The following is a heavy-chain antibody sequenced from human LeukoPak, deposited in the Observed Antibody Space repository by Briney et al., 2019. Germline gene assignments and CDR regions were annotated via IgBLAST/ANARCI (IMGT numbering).Heavy chain of an antibody. V-gene: IGHV1-69*05. CDR1: GGTFSSYA. Sequence: ASVKVSCKASGGTFSSYAISWVRQAPGQGLEWMGGIIPIFGTTNYPQKFQGRVTITTDKSTSTAYMELSSLRSEDTAVYYCARISVVATILGAFDIWGQGTMVTVSS. J-gene: IGHJ3*02. D-gene: IGHD5-12*01. CDR2: IIPIFGTT. CDR3: ARISVVATILGAFDI.